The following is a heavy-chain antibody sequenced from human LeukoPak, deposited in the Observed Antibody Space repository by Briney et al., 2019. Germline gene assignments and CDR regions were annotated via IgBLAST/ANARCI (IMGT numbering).Heavy chain of an antibody. V-gene: IGHV3-33*06. D-gene: IGHD4-17*01. CDR3: AKSGGDYPDY. J-gene: IGHJ4*02. Sequence: PGGSLRLSCAACGFTFSSYGMHWVRQAPGKGLEWVAVIWYDGSNKYYADSVKGRFTISRDNSKNTLYLQMNSLRAEDTAVYYCAKSGGDYPDYWGQGTLVTVSS. CDR2: IWYDGSNK. CDR1: GFTFSSYG.